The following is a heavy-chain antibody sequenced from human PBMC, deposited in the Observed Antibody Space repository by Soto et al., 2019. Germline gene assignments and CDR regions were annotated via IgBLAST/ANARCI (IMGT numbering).Heavy chain of an antibody. CDR1: GFIFSTYA. V-gene: IGHV3-23*01. CDR3: ASLGSTDV. Sequence: PGGSLRLSCAASGFIFSTYAMSWVRQAPGKGLEWVSAITGSGGSTYYADSVKGRFTISRDNSKNTVYLQMNSLRAEDTAVYYCASLGSTDVWGQGTTVTVSS. D-gene: IGHD6-13*01. CDR2: ITGSGGST. J-gene: IGHJ6*02.